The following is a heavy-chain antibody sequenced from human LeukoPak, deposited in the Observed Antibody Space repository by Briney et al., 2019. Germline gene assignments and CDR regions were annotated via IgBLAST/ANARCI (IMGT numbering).Heavy chain of an antibody. J-gene: IGHJ4*02. CDR3: ARGNYDFWSGTTNYYFDY. CDR2: IYYSGST. D-gene: IGHD3-3*01. V-gene: IGHV4-31*03. Sequence: RPSETLSLTCTVSRGSISSGGYYWSWIRQHPGKGLEWIGYIYYSGSTYYKTSLKSRVTISVDTSKNQFSLKLSSVTAADTAVYYCARGNYDFWSGTTNYYFDYWGQGTLVTVSS. CDR1: RGSISSGGYY.